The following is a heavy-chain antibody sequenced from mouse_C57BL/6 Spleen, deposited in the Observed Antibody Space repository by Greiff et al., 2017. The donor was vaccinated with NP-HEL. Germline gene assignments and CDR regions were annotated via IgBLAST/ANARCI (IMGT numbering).Heavy chain of an antibody. Sequence: VKLQESGPGLVQPSQSLSITCTVSGFSLTSYGVHWVRQSPGKGLEWLGVIWRGGSTDYNAAFMSRLSITKDNSKSQVFFKMNSLQADDTAIYYCASITTVASHWYFDGWGTGTTVTVSS. V-gene: IGHV2-5*01. CDR2: IWRGGST. CDR1: GFSLTSYG. CDR3: ASITTVASHWYFDG. J-gene: IGHJ1*03. D-gene: IGHD1-1*01.